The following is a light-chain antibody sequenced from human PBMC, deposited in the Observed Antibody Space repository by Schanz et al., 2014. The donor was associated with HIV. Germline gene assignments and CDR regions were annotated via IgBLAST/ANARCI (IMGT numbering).Light chain of an antibody. CDR3: VLYMGGGIWV. J-gene: IGLJ3*02. Sequence: QTVVTQEPSFSVSPGGTVTLTCGLSSGSVSTNSYPTWYRQTPGEPPRTLIYNTDTRSSGVPDRFSGSILGNKAALTITGAQADDESDYYCVLYMGGGIWVFGGGTKVTVL. V-gene: IGLV8-61*01. CDR2: NTD. CDR1: SGSVSTNSY.